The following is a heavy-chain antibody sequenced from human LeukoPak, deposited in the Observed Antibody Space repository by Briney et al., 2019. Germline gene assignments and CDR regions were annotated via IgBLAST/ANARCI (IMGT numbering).Heavy chain of an antibody. Sequence: SETLSLTCAVYGGSFSGYYWSWIRQAPGKGLEWIGEINHSGSTNQNPSLKSRVTISADTSKNQLSLKVKSLTAAATAVFFCGGGRGRLDFWGEGTLVTVSS. J-gene: IGHJ4*02. CDR1: GGSFSGYY. CDR3: GGGRGRLDF. CDR2: INHSGST. D-gene: IGHD3-16*01. V-gene: IGHV4-34*01.